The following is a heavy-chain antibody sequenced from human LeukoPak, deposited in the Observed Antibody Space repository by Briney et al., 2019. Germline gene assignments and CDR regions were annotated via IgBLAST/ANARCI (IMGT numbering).Heavy chain of an antibody. CDR3: AKWGDYDILTGYYDSDY. CDR2: IVGSGGST. D-gene: IGHD3-9*01. J-gene: IGHJ4*02. CDR1: GFTFSNYA. Sequence: PGASLRLSCAASGFTFSNYAMSWVRQAPGKGLEWVSAIVGSGGSTYYADSVKGRFTISRDNPKNTLYLQMNSLRVEDTAVYYCAKWGDYDILTGYYDSDYWGQGTLVTVSS. V-gene: IGHV3-23*01.